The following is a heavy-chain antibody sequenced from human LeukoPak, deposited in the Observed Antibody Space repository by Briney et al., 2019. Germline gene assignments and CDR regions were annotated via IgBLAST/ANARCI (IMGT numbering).Heavy chain of an antibody. Sequence: GGSLRLSCAASGFTFSSYSMNWVRQAPGKGLEWVSSISSSSSYIYYADSVKGRFTISRDNAKNSLYLQMNGLRAEDTAVYYCARGPGSNMKTLAFWGQGTLVTVSS. CDR2: ISSSSSYI. CDR1: GFTFSSYS. CDR3: ARGPGSNMKTLAF. J-gene: IGHJ4*02. D-gene: IGHD3-10*01. V-gene: IGHV3-21*04.